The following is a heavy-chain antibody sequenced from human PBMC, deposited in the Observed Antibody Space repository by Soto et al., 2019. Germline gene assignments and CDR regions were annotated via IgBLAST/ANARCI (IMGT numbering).Heavy chain of an antibody. D-gene: IGHD7-27*01. J-gene: IGHJ4*02. Sequence: EVQLLDSGGGLEQSGGSLRLSCAASGFTFSLYGMTWVRQAPGKGLEWVSSIGGSGEYTHYADSVKGRFTISRDNSKNTMYQQMNSLKAEDTAIYYCSKAIQVNWVHDYRGQGNLVTVSS. CDR1: GFTFSLYG. CDR2: IGGSGEYT. CDR3: SKAIQVNWVHDY. V-gene: IGHV3-23*01.